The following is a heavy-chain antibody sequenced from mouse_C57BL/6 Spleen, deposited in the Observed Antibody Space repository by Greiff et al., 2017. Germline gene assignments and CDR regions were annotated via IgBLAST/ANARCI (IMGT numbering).Heavy chain of an antibody. Sequence: EVQLVESGGGLVKPGGSLKLSCAASGFTFSSYAMSWVRQTPEKRLEWVATISDGGSYTYYPDNVKGRFTISRDNAKNNLYLQMSHLKSEDTAMYYCAKYSNEYYAMDYWGQGTSVTVSS. CDR3: AKYSNEYYAMDY. V-gene: IGHV5-4*01. D-gene: IGHD2-5*01. J-gene: IGHJ4*01. CDR2: ISDGGSYT. CDR1: GFTFSSYA.